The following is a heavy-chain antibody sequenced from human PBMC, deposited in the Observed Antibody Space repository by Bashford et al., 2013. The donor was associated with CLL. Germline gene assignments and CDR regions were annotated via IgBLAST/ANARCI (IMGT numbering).Heavy chain of an antibody. Sequence: SETLSLTCTVSGGSINTYYWSWVRQPAGKGLEWIGRIYSSGSTDYNPSLKSRLTMSVDTSKNQFSLKLNSVTAADTAIYYCARGPQGGQDLGIWGQGTMVTVSS. D-gene: IGHD2-15*01. CDR3: ARGPQGGQDLGI. CDR1: GGSINTYY. V-gene: IGHV4-4*07. CDR2: IYSSGST. J-gene: IGHJ3*02.